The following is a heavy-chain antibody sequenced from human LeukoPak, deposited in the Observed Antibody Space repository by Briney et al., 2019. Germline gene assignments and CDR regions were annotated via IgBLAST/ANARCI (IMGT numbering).Heavy chain of an antibody. CDR1: GGTFSSYA. J-gene: IGHJ4*02. V-gene: IGHV1-69*05. CDR2: IIPIFGTA. D-gene: IGHD2-21*02. Sequence: ASVKVSCKASGGTFSSYAISWVRQAPGQGLEWMGGIIPIFGTANYAQKFQGRVTITTDESTSTAYMELSSLRSEDTAVYYCARGGSAIPPRHLDYWGQGTLVTVSS. CDR3: ARGGSAIPPRHLDY.